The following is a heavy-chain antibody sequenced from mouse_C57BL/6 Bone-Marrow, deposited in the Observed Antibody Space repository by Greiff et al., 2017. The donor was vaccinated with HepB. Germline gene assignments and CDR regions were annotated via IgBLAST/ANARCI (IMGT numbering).Heavy chain of an antibody. J-gene: IGHJ3*01. CDR2: ILPGSGST. D-gene: IGHD2-4*01. CDR1: GYTFTGYW. Sequence: QVQLQQSGAELMKPGASVKLSCKAPGYTFTGYWIEWVKQRPGHGLEWIGDILPGSGSTNYNEKFKGKATFTADTSSNTAYMQLSSLTTEDSAIYCCGRCEYDAGFGYWGQGTLVTVSA. CDR3: GRCEYDAGFGY. V-gene: IGHV1-9*01.